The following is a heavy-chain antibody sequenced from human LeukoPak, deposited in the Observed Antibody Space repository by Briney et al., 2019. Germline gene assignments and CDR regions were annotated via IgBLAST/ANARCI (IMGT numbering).Heavy chain of an antibody. J-gene: IGHJ4*02. V-gene: IGHV7-4-1*02. CDR1: GYTFTSYA. Sequence: AASVKVSCKASGYTFTSYAMNWVRQAPGQGLEWMGWINTNTGNPTYAQGFTGRFVFSLDTSVSTAYLQISSLKAEDTAVYYCAPGIAAAGTGYYFDYWGQGTLVTVSS. CDR3: APGIAAAGTGYYFDY. CDR2: INTNTGNP. D-gene: IGHD6-13*01.